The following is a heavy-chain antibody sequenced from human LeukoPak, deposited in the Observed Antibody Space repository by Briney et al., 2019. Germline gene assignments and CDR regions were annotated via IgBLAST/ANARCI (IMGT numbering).Heavy chain of an antibody. V-gene: IGHV4-34*01. J-gene: IGHJ4*02. CDR1: GGSFSGYY. D-gene: IGHD6-6*01. Sequence: SETLSLTCAVYGGSFSGYYWTWIRQPPGKGLAWIGQINHSGSTNYNPSLKSRVTISIDTSKNQFSLKLSSVTAADTAVYYCARASAYSSSSGVNYWGQGALVTVSS. CDR3: ARASAYSSSSGVNY. CDR2: INHSGST.